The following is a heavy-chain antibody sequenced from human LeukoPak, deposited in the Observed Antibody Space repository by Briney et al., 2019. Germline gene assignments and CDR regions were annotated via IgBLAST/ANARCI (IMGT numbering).Heavy chain of an antibody. CDR3: ARGTPTYYDFWSGYYTNNWFDP. D-gene: IGHD3-3*01. V-gene: IGHV4-34*01. J-gene: IGHJ5*02. Sequence: SETLSLTCTVSGGSISSYYWSWIRQPPGKGLEWIGEINHSGSTNYNPSLKSRVTISVDTSKNQFSLKLSSVTAADTAVYYCARGTPTYYDFWSGYYTNNWFDPWGQGTLVTVSS. CDR2: INHSGST. CDR1: GGSISSYY.